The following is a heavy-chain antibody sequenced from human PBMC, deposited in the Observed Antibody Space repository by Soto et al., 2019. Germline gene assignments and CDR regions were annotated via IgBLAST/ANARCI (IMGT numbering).Heavy chain of an antibody. Sequence: SGPTLVNPTQTLTLTCTFSGFSLSTSGVGVGWIRQPPGKALEWLALIYWTDDKPYSPSLKSRLTITKDTSRNQVVLTMTNMDPVDTATYYCAHILNYYGSGSRDAFDIWGQGTMVTV. CDR2: IYWTDDK. V-gene: IGHV2-5*01. CDR3: AHILNYYGSGSRDAFDI. D-gene: IGHD3-10*01. J-gene: IGHJ3*02. CDR1: GFSLSTSGVG.